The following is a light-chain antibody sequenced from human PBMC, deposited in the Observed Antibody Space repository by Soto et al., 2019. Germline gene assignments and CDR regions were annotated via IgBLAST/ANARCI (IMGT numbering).Light chain of an antibody. J-gene: IGLJ3*02. CDR3: SSYTSSSTNWV. CDR2: EVS. CDR1: SSDVGGYNY. V-gene: IGLV2-14*01. Sequence: QSALTQPASVSGSPGQSITISCTGTSSDVGGYNYVSWYQQHPGKAPKLMIYEVSNRPSGVSNRFSGSKSGNTASLTISGLQAEDEDDYYGSSYTSSSTNWVFGGGTKLTVL.